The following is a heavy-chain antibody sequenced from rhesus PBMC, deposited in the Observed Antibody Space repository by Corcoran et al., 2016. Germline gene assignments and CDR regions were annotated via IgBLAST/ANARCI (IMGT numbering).Heavy chain of an antibody. Sequence: QVQLQESGPGVVKPSETLSLTCAVSGGSISDSYRWSWIRQPPGKGLEWIGYIYGSSTSTNYNPSLKSRVTISKDTSKNQFSLKLSSVTAADTAVYYCARDNTIFGLASFDYWGQGVLVTVSS. V-gene: IGHV4S10*01. J-gene: IGHJ4*01. CDR2: IYGSSTST. CDR1: GGSISDSYR. D-gene: IGHD3-3*01. CDR3: ARDNTIFGLASFDY.